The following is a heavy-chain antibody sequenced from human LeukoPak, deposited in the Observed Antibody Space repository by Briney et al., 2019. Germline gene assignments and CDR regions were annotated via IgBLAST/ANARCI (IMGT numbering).Heavy chain of an antibody. CDR2: IIPILGIA. Sequence: SVKVSCKASGGTFSSYAISWVRQAPGQGLEWMGRIIPILGIANYAQKFQGRVTITADKSTSTAYMELSSLRSEDTAVYYCARGLDYYDSSGYYYWGQGTLVTVSS. CDR3: ARGLDYYDSSGYYY. D-gene: IGHD3-22*01. J-gene: IGHJ4*02. V-gene: IGHV1-69*04. CDR1: GGTFSSYA.